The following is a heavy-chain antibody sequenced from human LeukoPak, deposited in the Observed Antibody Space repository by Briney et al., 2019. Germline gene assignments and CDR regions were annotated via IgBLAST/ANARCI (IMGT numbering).Heavy chain of an antibody. CDR2: ISWNSGSI. D-gene: IGHD6-19*01. CDR1: GFTFDDYA. J-gene: IGHJ4*02. V-gene: IGHV3-9*01. Sequence: GGSLRLSCAASGFTFDDYAMHWVRHAPGKGLEWVSGISWNSGSIGYADSVKGRFTISRDNAKNSLYLQMNSLRAEDTALYYCAKGGRSSIAVAGTVDYWGQGTLVTVSS. CDR3: AKGGRSSIAVAGTVDY.